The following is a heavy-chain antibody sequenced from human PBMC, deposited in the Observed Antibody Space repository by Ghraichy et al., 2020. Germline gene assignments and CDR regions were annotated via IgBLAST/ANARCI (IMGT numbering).Heavy chain of an antibody. Sequence: LSLTCEADSTRLNTDTLIEVRQPPGKGQEWVSVISGNGGSIQYADSVKGRFTISRDNSKSTVFLQMNSLRVDDTAVYYCANVRWEVSFRYFHHWGQGTPVTVSS. CDR2: ISGNGGSI. D-gene: IGHD1-26*01. V-gene: IGHV3-23*01. J-gene: IGHJ1*01. CDR1: STRLNTDT. CDR3: ANVRWEVSFRYFHH.